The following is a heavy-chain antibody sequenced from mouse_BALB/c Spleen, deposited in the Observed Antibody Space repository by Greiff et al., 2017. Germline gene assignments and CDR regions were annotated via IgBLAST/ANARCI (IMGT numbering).Heavy chain of an antibody. CDR3: ARYGSSLWYFDV. V-gene: IGHV14-1*02. J-gene: IGHJ1*01. CDR1: GFNIKDYY. Sequence: VQLQQSGAELVRPGALVKLSCKASGFNIKDYYMHWVKQRPEQGLEWIGWIDPENGNTIYDPKFQGKASITADTSSNTAYLQLSSLTSEDTAVYYCARYGSSLWYFDVWGAGTTVTVSS. CDR2: IDPENGNT. D-gene: IGHD1-1*01.